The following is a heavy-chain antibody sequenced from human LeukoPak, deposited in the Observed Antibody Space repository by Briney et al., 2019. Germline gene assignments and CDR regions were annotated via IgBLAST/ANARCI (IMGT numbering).Heavy chain of an antibody. CDR3: AKADIVVVPAANFDY. V-gene: IGHV3-23*01. J-gene: IGHJ4*02. CDR2: ISGSGGST. CDR1: GFTFRDDY. Sequence: GGSLRLSCAASGFTFRDDYMTWIRQAPGKGLEWVSAISGSGGSTYYADSVKGRFTISRDNSKNTLYLQMNSLRAEDTAAYYCAKADIVVVPAANFDYWGQGTLVTVSS. D-gene: IGHD2-2*01.